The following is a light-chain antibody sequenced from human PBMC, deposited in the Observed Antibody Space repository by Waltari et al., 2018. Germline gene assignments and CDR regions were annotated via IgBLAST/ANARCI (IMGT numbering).Light chain of an antibody. V-gene: IGLV2-14*01. Sequence: QSALTQPAFVSGSRGQTITISCTGASSDVGGENYVSWYQHPPGRAPKLPIYEVTNRPSDVSTRFSGAKSGNPASLVISGVQAEDEADYYCSSYSTSKTPVVFGGGTKLTV. J-gene: IGLJ2*01. CDR3: SSYSTSKTPVV. CDR2: EVT. CDR1: SSDVGGENY.